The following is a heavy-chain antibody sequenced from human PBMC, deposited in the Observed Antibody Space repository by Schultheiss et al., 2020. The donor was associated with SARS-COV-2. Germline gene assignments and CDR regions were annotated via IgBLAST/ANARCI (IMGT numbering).Heavy chain of an antibody. J-gene: IGHJ3*02. Sequence: SETLSLTCTVSGGSISSSSYYWGWIRQPPGKGLEWIGSIYYSGSTYYNPSLKSRVTISVDTSKNQFSLKLSSVTAADTAVYYCVSPPPIDRGNAFDIWGQGTMVTVSS. CDR2: IYYSGST. V-gene: IGHV4-39*01. D-gene: IGHD3-9*01. CDR1: GGSISSSSYY. CDR3: VSPPPIDRGNAFDI.